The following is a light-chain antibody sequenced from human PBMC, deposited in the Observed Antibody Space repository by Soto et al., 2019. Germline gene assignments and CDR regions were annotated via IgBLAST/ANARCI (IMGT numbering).Light chain of an antibody. V-gene: IGKV1-39*01. CDR3: QQRYSHPWT. Sequence: DIQMTQSPSSLSASVGDRVTITCRTSQSITTYLNWDQQKPGKAPALLSFAASNLLGGVPSRFRGSVYGTEFTLTISSLQPEDFATYFCQQRYSHPWTVGQGPRVELK. J-gene: IGKJ1*01. CDR1: QSITTY. CDR2: AAS.